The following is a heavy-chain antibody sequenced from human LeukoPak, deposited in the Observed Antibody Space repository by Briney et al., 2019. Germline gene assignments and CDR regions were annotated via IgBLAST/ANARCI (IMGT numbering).Heavy chain of an antibody. CDR3: AKVRAPSGWFNSDY. CDR2: ITGTGGR. J-gene: IGHJ4*02. V-gene: IGHV3-23*01. Sequence: GGSLRLSCAVSGFTLTNHGVSWVRQAPGKGLEWVSIITGTGGRYYGDSVKGRFTISRDNSKNTLYLQMNSLRVEDTAAYYCAKVRAPSGWFNSDYWGQGTLVTVSS. D-gene: IGHD6-19*01. CDR1: GFTLTNHG.